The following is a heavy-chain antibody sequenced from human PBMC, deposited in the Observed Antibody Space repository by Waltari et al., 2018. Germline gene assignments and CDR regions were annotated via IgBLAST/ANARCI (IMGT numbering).Heavy chain of an antibody. Sequence: QVQLVQSGAEVKKPGSSVKVSCKASGGTFSSYTISWVRQAPGQGLEWLGRVNPILGISNYAPRCQGRGTVTADKSTSTAYLEVSGLGSEDTAVYYCGYNAAAGTWVDPWGQGTLVTVSS. D-gene: IGHD6-13*01. V-gene: IGHV1-69*02. CDR2: VNPILGIS. CDR1: GGTFSSYT. J-gene: IGHJ5*02. CDR3: GYNAAAGTWVDP.